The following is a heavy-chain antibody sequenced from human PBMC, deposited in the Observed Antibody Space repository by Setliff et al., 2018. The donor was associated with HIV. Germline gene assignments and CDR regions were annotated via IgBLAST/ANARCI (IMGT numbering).Heavy chain of an antibody. CDR3: ARGGNSRAAWFDS. Sequence: SETLSLTCAVSGGSISSSNWWSWVRQPPGKGLEWIGEIYHSGSTNYNPSLTDRLTLSVDTSDNQFSLKLTSVTAADTAVYYCARGGNSRAAWFDSWGQGTLVTVSS. D-gene: IGHD5-12*01. CDR2: IYHSGST. CDR1: GGSISSSNW. J-gene: IGHJ5*01. V-gene: IGHV4-4*02.